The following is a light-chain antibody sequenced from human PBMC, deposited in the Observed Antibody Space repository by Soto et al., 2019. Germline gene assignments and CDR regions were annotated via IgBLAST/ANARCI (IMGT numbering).Light chain of an antibody. CDR1: QSVSSN. J-gene: IGKJ1*01. CDR2: GAS. Sequence: EIVMTQSPATLSVSPGERATLSCRASQSVSSNLAWYQQKPGQAPRLLIYGASTRATGIPARFSGSGSGTEFTLTISSLQSEDFGVYYCQQYNHWWTFGQGTKVEI. V-gene: IGKV3-15*01. CDR3: QQYNHWWT.